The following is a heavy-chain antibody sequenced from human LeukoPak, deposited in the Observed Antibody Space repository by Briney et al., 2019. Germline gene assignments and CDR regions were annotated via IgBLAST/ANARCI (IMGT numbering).Heavy chain of an antibody. Sequence: PSETLSLTCTVSGGSVSSGSYYWSGIRQPPGKGLEWIGYIYYSGSTNYNPSLKSRVTISVDTSKNQFSLKLSSVTAADTAVYYCASYDYGDYYFDYWGQGTLVTVSS. V-gene: IGHV4-61*01. CDR3: ASYDYGDYYFDY. CDR1: GGSVSSGSYY. J-gene: IGHJ4*02. CDR2: IYYSGST. D-gene: IGHD4-17*01.